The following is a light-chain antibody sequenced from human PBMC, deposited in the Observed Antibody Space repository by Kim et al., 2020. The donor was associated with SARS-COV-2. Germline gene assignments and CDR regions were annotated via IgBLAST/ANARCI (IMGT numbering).Light chain of an antibody. V-gene: IGLV3-25*03. J-gene: IGLJ1*01. CDR2: KDS. CDR3: QSADSSGTYV. Sequence: SPGQTARLPWSGDAWPGQHATWSQQKSGQAPCLVVYKDSERPSGIPERFSGSSSGTTVTLTISGVQAEDDADYYCQSADSSGTYVFGSGTKVTVL. CDR1: AWPGQH.